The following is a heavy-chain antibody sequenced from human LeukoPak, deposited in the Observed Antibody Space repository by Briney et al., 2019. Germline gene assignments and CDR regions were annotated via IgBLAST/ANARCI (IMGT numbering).Heavy chain of an antibody. J-gene: IGHJ5*02. D-gene: IGHD2-2*01. CDR3: ASRDIVVIPAAMAP. CDR1: GFTFSNYA. CDR2: ISGSGGST. Sequence: PGESLRLSCAASGFTFSNYAMSWVRQAPGKGLEWVSTISGSGGSTYYADSVKGRFTISRDNSKNTLYLQMGSLRAEDTAVYYCASRDIVVIPAAMAPWGQGILVTVSS. V-gene: IGHV3-23*01.